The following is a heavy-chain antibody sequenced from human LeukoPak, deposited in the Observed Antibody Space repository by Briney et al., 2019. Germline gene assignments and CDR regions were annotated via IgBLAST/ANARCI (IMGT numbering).Heavy chain of an antibody. V-gene: IGHV1-69*05. CDR3: ARANFDWLIDY. Sequence: SVKVSCKASGGTFSSYAISWVRQAHGQGLEWMGRIIPIFGTANYAQKFQGRVTITTDVSTSTAYMELSSLRSEDTAVYYCARANFDWLIDYWGQGTLVTVSS. J-gene: IGHJ4*02. CDR1: GGTFSSYA. D-gene: IGHD3-9*01. CDR2: IIPIFGTA.